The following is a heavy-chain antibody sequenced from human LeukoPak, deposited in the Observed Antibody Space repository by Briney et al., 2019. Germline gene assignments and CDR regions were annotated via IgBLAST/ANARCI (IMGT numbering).Heavy chain of an antibody. CDR3: ARVYGSGSYYYYYYGMDV. Sequence: SETLSLTCAVYGGSFSGYYWSWIRQPPGKGLEWIGEINHSGSTNYNPSLKSRVTISVDTSKNQFSLKLSSVTAAHTAVYYCARVYGSGSYYYYYYGMDVWGKGTTVTVSS. CDR1: GGSFSGYY. J-gene: IGHJ6*04. D-gene: IGHD3-10*01. V-gene: IGHV4-34*01. CDR2: INHSGST.